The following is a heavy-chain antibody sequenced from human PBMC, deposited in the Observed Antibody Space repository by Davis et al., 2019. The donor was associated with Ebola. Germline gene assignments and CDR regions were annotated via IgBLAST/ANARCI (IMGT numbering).Heavy chain of an antibody. CDR2: IRSKGYGGTT. V-gene: IGHV3-49*04. CDR1: GFTFGDYA. Sequence: PGGSLRLSCAASGFTFGDYAMSWVRQAPGKGLEWVGFIRSKGYGGTTEYAASVKGRFTMSRDDSKSIAYLQMNSLKTEDTAVYYCTRDYGGNSDYWGQGTLVTVSS. J-gene: IGHJ4*02. CDR3: TRDYGGNSDY. D-gene: IGHD4-23*01.